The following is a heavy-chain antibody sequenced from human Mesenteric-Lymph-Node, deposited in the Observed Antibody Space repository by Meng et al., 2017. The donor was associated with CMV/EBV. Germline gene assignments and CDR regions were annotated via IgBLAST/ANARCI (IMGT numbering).Heavy chain of an antibody. CDR3: ARGMGLLGSSSIYGKYYYYYGMDV. D-gene: IGHD6-6*01. J-gene: IGHJ6*02. CDR1: GFTFSSYS. CDR2: ISSSSSCI. Sequence: GESLKISCAASGFTFSSYSMNWVRQAPGKGQGCVSSISSSSSCIYHADTVKRRFTISRDNAKNSLYLQMNSLRAEDTAVYYCARGMGLLGSSSIYGKYYYYYGMDVWGQGTTVTVSS. V-gene: IGHV3-21*01.